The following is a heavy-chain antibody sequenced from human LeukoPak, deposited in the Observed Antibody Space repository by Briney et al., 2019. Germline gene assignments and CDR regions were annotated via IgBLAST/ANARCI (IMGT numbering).Heavy chain of an antibody. CDR2: INSDGSST. J-gene: IGHJ4*02. V-gene: IGHV3-74*01. D-gene: IGHD3-16*01. CDR1: GFTFSSYW. Sequence: PGGSLRLSCAASGFTFSSYWMHWVRQAPGKGLVWVSRINSDGSSTSYADSVKGRFTISRDNAKSSVYLQMNNLRAEDTAVYYCVGGAGWQSDYWGQGTPVAVSS. CDR3: VGGAGWQSDY.